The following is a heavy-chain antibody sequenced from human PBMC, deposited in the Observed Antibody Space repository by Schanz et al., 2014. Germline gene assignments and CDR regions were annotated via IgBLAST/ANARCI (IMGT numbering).Heavy chain of an antibody. Sequence: QVQLVESGGGVVQPGRSLRLSCAASGFTFSSYALHWVRQAPGKGLEWVAFVPFDGSKKFYAHSVKGRFTISRDDAKNSMYLQMNSLRAEDTAVYYCARDHATESHYSAGPPIDYWGQGTLLTVAS. J-gene: IGHJ4*02. CDR2: VPFDGSKK. V-gene: IGHV3-30*04. D-gene: IGHD1-26*01. CDR3: ARDHATESHYSAGPPIDY. CDR1: GFTFSSYA.